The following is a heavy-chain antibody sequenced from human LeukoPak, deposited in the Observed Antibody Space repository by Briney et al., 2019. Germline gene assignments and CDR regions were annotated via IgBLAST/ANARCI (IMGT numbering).Heavy chain of an antibody. CDR1: GFTVSNNY. J-gene: IGHJ3*02. V-gene: IGHV3-53*01. D-gene: IGHD3-22*01. CDR2: MYSGGTT. Sequence: PGGSLRLSCAASGFTVSNNYMNWVRQAPGKGLEWVADMYSGGTTYYADSVKGRFSISRDKSKNTVFLQMSSLKAEDTAVYYCASPSSGQSFDIWGQGTTVTVSS. CDR3: ASPSSGQSFDI.